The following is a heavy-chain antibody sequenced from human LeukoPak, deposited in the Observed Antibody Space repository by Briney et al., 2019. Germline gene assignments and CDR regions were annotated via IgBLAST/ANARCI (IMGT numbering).Heavy chain of an antibody. Sequence: ASVKVSCKASGYTFTSYGISWVRQAPGQGLEWMGWISAYNGNTNYAQKLQGRVTMTTDTSTSTAYMELRSLRSDDTAVYYCARDRLPSLLGMGGAFDIWGQGTMVTVSS. CDR1: GYTFTSYG. CDR2: ISAYNGNT. V-gene: IGHV1-18*01. CDR3: ARDRLPSLLGMGGAFDI. D-gene: IGHD7-27*01. J-gene: IGHJ3*02.